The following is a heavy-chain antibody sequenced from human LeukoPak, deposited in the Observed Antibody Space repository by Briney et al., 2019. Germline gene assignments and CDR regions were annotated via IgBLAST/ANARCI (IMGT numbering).Heavy chain of an antibody. J-gene: IGHJ4*02. V-gene: IGHV1-2*02. CDR2: INPNSGGT. D-gene: IGHD3-22*01. CDR1: GYTFTGYY. CDR3: ASTEDSSGYYLGY. Sequence: ASVKVSCKASGYTFTGYYMHWVRQAPGQGLEWMGWINPNSGGTNYAQKFQGRVTMTRDTSISTAYMELSRLRSDDTAVYYCASTEDSSGYYLGYWGQGTLVTVSS.